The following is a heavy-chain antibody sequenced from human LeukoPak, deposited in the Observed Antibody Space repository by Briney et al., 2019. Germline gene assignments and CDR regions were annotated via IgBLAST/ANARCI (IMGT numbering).Heavy chain of an antibody. CDR2: IYIDGTT. J-gene: IGHJ4*02. CDR1: GFIVSHNY. D-gene: IGHD6-13*01. CDR3: ARGPRYSFY. V-gene: IGHV3-53*01. Sequence: PGGSRRLSCAAAGFIVSHNYMTWVRQAPGKGLEWISVIYIDGTTYYADSVKGRFTISRDQANNTLHLQMNTLRDEDTAVYYCARGPRYSFYLGQGTLVSVSS.